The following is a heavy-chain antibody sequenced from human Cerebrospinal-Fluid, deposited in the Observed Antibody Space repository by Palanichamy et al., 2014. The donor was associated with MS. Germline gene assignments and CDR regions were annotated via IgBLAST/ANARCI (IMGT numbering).Heavy chain of an antibody. Sequence: EVQLVQSGAEVKKPGATVKISCKVSGYTITDYYMHWVQQAPGKGLGWMGLIDPKDGETIYAEKFQGRVTMTADTSTDTFQMELSSLRSEDTAVYYCATVRAIVLNGFDIWGQGTVVTVST. CDR2: IDPKDGET. J-gene: IGHJ3*02. CDR1: GYTITDYY. CDR3: ATVRAIVLNGFDI. V-gene: IGHV1-69-2*01. D-gene: IGHD2-8*01.